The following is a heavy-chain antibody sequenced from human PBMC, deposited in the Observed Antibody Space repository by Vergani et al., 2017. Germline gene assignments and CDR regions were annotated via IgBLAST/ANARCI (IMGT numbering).Heavy chain of an antibody. CDR3: ARDLGDIVATTPGAEYFDY. Sequence: QVQLVQSGAEVKKPGASVKVSCKASGYTFTSYGISWVRQAPGQGLEWMGWISAYNGNTNYAQKLQGRVTMTTDTSTSTAYMELRSLRSDDTAVYYCARDLGDIVATTPGAEYFDYWGQGTLVTVSS. V-gene: IGHV1-18*01. CDR2: ISAYNGNT. J-gene: IGHJ4*02. CDR1: GYTFTSYG. D-gene: IGHD5-12*01.